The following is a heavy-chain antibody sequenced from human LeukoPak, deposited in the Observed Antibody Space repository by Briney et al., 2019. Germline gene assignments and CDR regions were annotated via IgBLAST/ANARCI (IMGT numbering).Heavy chain of an antibody. CDR3: VRLFGGVTTFDY. D-gene: IGHD4-17*01. J-gene: IGHJ5*01. CDR2: INPDGSQQ. V-gene: IGHV3-7*01. Sequence: GGSLRLSCAASGFSFSAFWMSWVRQGPGKGLEWVATINPDGSQQYYVDSVRGRFALSRDNAKDSLSLQMNSLSADDTAVYYCVRLFGGVTTFDYWGHGTLVTVSS. CDR1: GFSFSAFW.